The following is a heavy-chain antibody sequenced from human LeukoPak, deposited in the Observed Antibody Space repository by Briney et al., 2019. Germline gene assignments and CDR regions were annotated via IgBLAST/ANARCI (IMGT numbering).Heavy chain of an antibody. D-gene: IGHD4-11*01. V-gene: IGHV3-21*01. CDR1: GFTSSSYS. CDR3: ARDPYSGLFDY. CDR2: ISSSSSYI. Sequence: GGSLRLSCAASGFTSSSYSMNWVRQAPGKGLEWVSSISSSSSYIYYADSMKGRFTISRDNAKNSLYLQMNSLRAEDTAVYYCARDPYSGLFDYWGQGTLITVSS. J-gene: IGHJ4*02.